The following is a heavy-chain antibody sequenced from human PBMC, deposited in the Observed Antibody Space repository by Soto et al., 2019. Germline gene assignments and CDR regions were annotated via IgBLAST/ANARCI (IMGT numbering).Heavy chain of an antibody. D-gene: IGHD2-2*01. CDR3: ARRVVGDIVVVPATGSVY. CDR1: GGSISSSSYY. CDR2: IYYSGST. Sequence: QLQLQESGPGLVKPSETLSLTCTVSGGSISSSSYYWGWIRQPPGKGLEWIGSIYYSGSTYYNPSLKSRVTISVDTSKNQFSLKLSSVTAADTAVYYCARRVVGDIVVVPATGSVYWGQGTLVTVSS. J-gene: IGHJ4*02. V-gene: IGHV4-39*01.